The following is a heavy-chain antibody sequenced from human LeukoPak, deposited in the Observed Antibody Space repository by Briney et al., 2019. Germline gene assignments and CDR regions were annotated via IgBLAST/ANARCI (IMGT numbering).Heavy chain of an antibody. CDR2: IYTSGST. CDR3: ARTYYYGSGPPGYYGMDV. D-gene: IGHD3-10*01. J-gene: IGHJ6*02. V-gene: IGHV4-4*07. CDR1: GGSISSYY. Sequence: SETLSLTCTVSGGSISSYYWSWIRQPAGKGLEWIGRIYTSGSTNYNPSLKSRVTMSVDTSKNQFSLKLSSVTAADTAVYYCARTYYYGSGPPGYYGMDVWGQGTTVTVS.